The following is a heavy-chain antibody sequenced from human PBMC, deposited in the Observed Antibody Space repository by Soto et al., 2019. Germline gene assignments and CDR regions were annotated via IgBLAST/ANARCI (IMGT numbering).Heavy chain of an antibody. CDR1: GGSISSPDLH. J-gene: IGHJ6*02. V-gene: IGHV4-30-4*01. CDR2: SYYSAST. CDR3: ARDYRTPSGGMDV. Sequence: TLTLTCTASGGSISSPDLHWTRHPPSPGKGVELIGASYYSASTYYRPSLVSRIRISVDTSKNQFSLRLTSVTAADTAVYFCARDYRTPSGGMDVWGQGTTVTVSS. D-gene: IGHD3-16*02.